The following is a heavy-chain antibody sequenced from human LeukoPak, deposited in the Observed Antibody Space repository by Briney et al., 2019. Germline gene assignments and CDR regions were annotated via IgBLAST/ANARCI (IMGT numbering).Heavy chain of an antibody. Sequence: PGGSLRLSCAASGFTFSSYAMSWIRQAPGKGLEWVSAISGSGGSTYYADSVKGRFTISRDNSKNTLYLQMNSLRAEDTAVYYCAKARLDFGCSSSWYTAFDYWGQGTLVTVSS. D-gene: IGHD6-13*01. CDR3: AKARLDFGCSSSWYTAFDY. CDR1: GFTFSSYA. CDR2: ISGSGGST. V-gene: IGHV3-23*01. J-gene: IGHJ4*02.